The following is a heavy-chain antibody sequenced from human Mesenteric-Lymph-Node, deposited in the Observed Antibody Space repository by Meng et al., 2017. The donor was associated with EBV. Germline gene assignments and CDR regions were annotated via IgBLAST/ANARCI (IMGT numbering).Heavy chain of an antibody. V-gene: IGHV3-21*01. CDR1: GFPFNTYT. CDR3: ARGYRTSDWYYVDY. D-gene: IGHD6-19*01. Sequence: EVQLVESGGGVVKPGGSLRLSCATSGFPFNTYTMNWVRQAPGKGLEWVSSISTTSTYIYYADSVKGRFTISRDNAKNSLYLQMSSLRAEDTAVYYCARGYRTSDWYYVDYWGQGTLVTVSS. CDR2: ISTTSTYI. J-gene: IGHJ4*02.